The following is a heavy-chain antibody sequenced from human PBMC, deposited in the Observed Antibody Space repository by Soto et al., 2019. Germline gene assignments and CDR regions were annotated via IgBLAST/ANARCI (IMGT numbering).Heavy chain of an antibody. Sequence: TLSLTCTVSGGSISSGGYYWSWIRQHPGKGLEWIGYIYYSGSTYYNPSLKSRVTISVDTSKNQFSLKLTPVTAADTAVYYCARDKITGLFDYWGQGTLVTVSS. CDR1: GGSISSGGYY. CDR2: IYYSGST. CDR3: ARDKITGLFDY. D-gene: IGHD2-8*02. J-gene: IGHJ4*02. V-gene: IGHV4-31*03.